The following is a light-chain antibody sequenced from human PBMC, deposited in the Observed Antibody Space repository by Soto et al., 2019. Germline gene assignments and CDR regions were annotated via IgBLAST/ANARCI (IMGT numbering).Light chain of an antibody. J-gene: IGLJ2*01. Sequence: QSVLTQPPSVSGAPGQRVPIPSSGGSSNIGAGYDVHWYQQLPGTAPKLLIYDNNNRPSGVPDRFSGSKSGTSASLAITGLQAEDEANYYCQSYDSSPRVVFGGGTKVTVL. CDR1: SSNIGAGYD. CDR2: DNN. CDR3: QSYDSSPRVV. V-gene: IGLV1-40*01.